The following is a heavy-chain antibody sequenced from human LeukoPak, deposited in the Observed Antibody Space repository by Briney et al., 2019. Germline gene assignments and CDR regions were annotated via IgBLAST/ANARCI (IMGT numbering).Heavy chain of an antibody. J-gene: IGHJ5*02. Sequence: PSETLSLTCTVSGGSISSYYWSWIRQPAGKGLEWIERIYTSGSTNYNPSLKSRVTMSVDTSKNQFSLKLSSVTAADTAVYYCARDGSVGTIFGVIIIPQNSWFDPWGQGTLVTVSS. CDR2: IYTSGST. V-gene: IGHV4-4*07. CDR1: GGSISSYY. D-gene: IGHD3-3*01. CDR3: ARDGSVGTIFGVIIIPQNSWFDP.